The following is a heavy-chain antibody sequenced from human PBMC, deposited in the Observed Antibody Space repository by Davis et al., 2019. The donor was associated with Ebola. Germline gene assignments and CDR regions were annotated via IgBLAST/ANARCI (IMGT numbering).Heavy chain of an antibody. D-gene: IGHD3-9*01. CDR1: GGSFSGYY. CDR3: ARLRYFDWLSQGEWYYYGMDV. V-gene: IGHV4-34*01. Sequence: SETLSLTCAVYGGSFSGYYWSWIRQPPGKGLEWIGEINHSGSTNYNPSLKSRVTISVDTSKNQFSLKLSSVTAADTAVYYCARLRYFDWLSQGEWYYYGMDVWGQGTTVTVSS. J-gene: IGHJ6*02. CDR2: INHSGST.